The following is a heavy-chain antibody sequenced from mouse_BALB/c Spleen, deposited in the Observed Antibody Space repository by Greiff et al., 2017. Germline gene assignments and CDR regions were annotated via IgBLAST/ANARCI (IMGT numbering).Heavy chain of an antibody. CDR3: AYGNEAMDY. J-gene: IGHJ4*01. V-gene: IGHV5-9-3*01. CDR1: GFTFSSYA. CDR2: ISSGGSYT. Sequence: EVKLVESGGGLVKPGGSLKLSCAASGFTFSSYAMSWVRQTPEKRLEWVATISSGGSYTYYPDSVKGRFTISRDNAKNTLYLQMSSLRSEDTAMYYCAYGNEAMDYWGQGTSVTVSS. D-gene: IGHD2-1*01.